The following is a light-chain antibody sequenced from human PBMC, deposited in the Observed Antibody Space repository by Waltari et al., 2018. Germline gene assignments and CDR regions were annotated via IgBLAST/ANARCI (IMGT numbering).Light chain of an antibody. CDR2: AAS. J-gene: IGKJ1*01. CDR3: QQYYSTLGT. CDR1: QGISNS. Sequence: DIQITQSPSSLSASVGDRVTITCRASQGISNSLAWYQQKPGKAPKLLLYAASRLESGVPSRFSGRGSGTDYTLTISSLQPEDFATYYCQQYYSTLGTFGQGTKVEIK. V-gene: IGKV1-NL1*01.